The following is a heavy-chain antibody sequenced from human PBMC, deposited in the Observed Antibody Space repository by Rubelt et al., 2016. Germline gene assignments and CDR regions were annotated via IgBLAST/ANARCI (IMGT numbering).Heavy chain of an antibody. CDR3: AKRVAVTARSYNFDY. CDR2: ISGSGGST. V-gene: IGHV3-23*01. Sequence: EVQLLESGGGLVQPGGSLRLSCAASGFTFSSYAMSWVRQAPGKGLEWVSAISGSGGSTYYADSVKGRFTISRDNSTNTLYLQMNSRRAEDTAVYYWAKRVAVTARSYNFDYWGQGTLVTVSS. J-gene: IGHJ4*02. D-gene: IGHD2-21*02. CDR1: GFTFSSYA.